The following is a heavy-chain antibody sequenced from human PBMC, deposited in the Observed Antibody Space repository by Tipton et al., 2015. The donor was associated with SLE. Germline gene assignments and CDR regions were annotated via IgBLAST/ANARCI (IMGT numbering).Heavy chain of an antibody. Sequence: LRLSCTVSGGSISSYHWSWIRQPPGKGLEWIGYIYTRGNTDYKSSLKSRVTISVDTPKNQFSLKLSSVSAADTAVYYCARGTLGQGLVEAFDVGGQGTRVTVSS. D-gene: IGHD6-25*01. CDR3: ARGTLGQGLVEAFDV. CDR2: IYTRGNT. CDR1: GGSISSYH. V-gene: IGHV4-4*09. J-gene: IGHJ3*01.